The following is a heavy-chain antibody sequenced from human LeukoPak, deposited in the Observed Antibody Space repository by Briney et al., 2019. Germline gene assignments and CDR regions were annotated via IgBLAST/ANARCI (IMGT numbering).Heavy chain of an antibody. CDR3: ARGSSTSCYD. J-gene: IGHJ4*02. CDR1: GFTFSGYW. D-gene: IGHD2-2*01. Sequence: GGSLRLSCAASGFTFSGYWMHWVRQAPGKGLGWVSRINSEGVSTSYADSVKGRFTISRDNAKNTLYLQMDSLRAEGTAVYYCARGSSTSCYDWGQGTLVTVSS. CDR2: INSEGVST. V-gene: IGHV3-74*01.